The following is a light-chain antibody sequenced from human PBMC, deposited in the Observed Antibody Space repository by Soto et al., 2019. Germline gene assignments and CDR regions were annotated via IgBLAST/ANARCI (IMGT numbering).Light chain of an antibody. V-gene: IGLV2-8*01. CDR3: SSFAVSNSFV. CDR1: SNDVGGYNY. J-gene: IGLJ1*01. Sequence: QSALTQPPSASGSPGQSVTISCTGTSNDVGGYNYVSWYQQHPGKAPKLMIYEVNKRPSGVPDRFSGSKSGNTGSLTVSGLQAEGEADYYCSSFAVSNSFVFGTGTKVTVL. CDR2: EVN.